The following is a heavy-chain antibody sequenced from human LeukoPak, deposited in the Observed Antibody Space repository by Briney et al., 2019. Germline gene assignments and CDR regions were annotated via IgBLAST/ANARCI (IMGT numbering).Heavy chain of an antibody. Sequence: SETLSLTCTVSVDSLSSASYFWGWVRQPPGKGLEWIASISYSGSTYYNPSLRNRVTISGDTSRNQISLKVTSVSAADTTVYYCARIVREPFHYYFDYWGQGILVTVSS. CDR1: VDSLSSASYF. CDR2: ISYSGST. V-gene: IGHV4-39*01. D-gene: IGHD6-6*01. CDR3: ARIVREPFHYYFDY. J-gene: IGHJ4*02.